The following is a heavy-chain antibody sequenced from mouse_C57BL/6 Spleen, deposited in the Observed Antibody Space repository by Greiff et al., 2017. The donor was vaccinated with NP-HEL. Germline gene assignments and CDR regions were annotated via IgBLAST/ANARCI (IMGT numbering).Heavy chain of an antibody. Sequence: QVQLQQSGAELARPGASVKMSCKASGYTFTSYTMHWVKQRPGQGLEWIGYINPSSGYTKYNQKFKDKATLTADKSSSTAYMQLSSLTSEDSAVYYCARSGGYGGAWFDYWGQGTLVTVSA. V-gene: IGHV1-4*01. D-gene: IGHD2-2*01. CDR2: INPSSGYT. J-gene: IGHJ3*01. CDR3: ARSGGYGGAWFDY. CDR1: GYTFTSYT.